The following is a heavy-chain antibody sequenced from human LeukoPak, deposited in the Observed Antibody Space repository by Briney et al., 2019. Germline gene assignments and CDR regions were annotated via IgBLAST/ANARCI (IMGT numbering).Heavy chain of an antibody. D-gene: IGHD3-3*01. CDR2: IRYDGSNK. CDR3: AKNGGVITYYFDY. V-gene: IGHV3-30*02. Sequence: GGSLRLSCAASGFTFSSYGMHWVRQAPGKGLEWVAFIRYDGSNKYYADSVKGRFTISRDNSKNTLYLQMNSLRAEDTAVYYCAKNGGVITYYFDYWGQGTLVTVSS. CDR1: GFTFSSYG. J-gene: IGHJ4*02.